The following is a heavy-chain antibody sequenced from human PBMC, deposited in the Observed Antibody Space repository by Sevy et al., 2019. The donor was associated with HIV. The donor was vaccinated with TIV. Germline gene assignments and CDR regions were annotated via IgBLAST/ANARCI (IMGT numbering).Heavy chain of an antibody. D-gene: IGHD3-9*01. CDR1: GFDFNHHW. V-gene: IGHV3-7*01. CDR2: IKQDGSET. Sequence: GGSLRLSCAASGFDFNHHWMSWVRQAPQKGLEWVANIKQDGSETYYVDSLEGRLTISGDNAKNSLSLQINDLRAEDTAVYYCARLPTGLQSFNYLLSTYFDSWGQGTLVTVSS. CDR3: ARLPTGLQSFNYLLSTYFDS. J-gene: IGHJ4*02.